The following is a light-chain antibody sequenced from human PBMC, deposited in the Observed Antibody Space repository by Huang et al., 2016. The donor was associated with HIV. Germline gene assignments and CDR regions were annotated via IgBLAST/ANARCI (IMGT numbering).Light chain of an antibody. V-gene: IGKV1-39*01. Sequence: DIQMTQSPSSLSASVGDRVTITCRASQSIRSYLNWYPQKPGKAPKLLIYAASSLQSGVPSRFSGSGSGTDFTLTISSLQPEDFATYYCQQSYSTPPMYTFGQGTKLEIK. J-gene: IGKJ2*01. CDR2: AAS. CDR1: QSIRSY. CDR3: QQSYSTPPMYT.